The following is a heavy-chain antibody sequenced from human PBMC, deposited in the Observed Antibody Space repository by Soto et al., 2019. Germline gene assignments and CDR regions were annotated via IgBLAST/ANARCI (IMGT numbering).Heavy chain of an antibody. CDR3: ARIDTHDIRGHWFDP. CDR1: GYSISSSNW. Sequence: SSETLSLTCAVSGYSISSSNWWGWIRQPPGKGLEWIGYIYYSGSTYYNPSLKSRVTMSVDTSKNQFSLKLSSVTAVDTAVYYCARIDTHDIRGHWFDPWGQGTLVTVSS. V-gene: IGHV4-28*01. CDR2: IYYSGST. D-gene: IGHD3-9*01. J-gene: IGHJ5*02.